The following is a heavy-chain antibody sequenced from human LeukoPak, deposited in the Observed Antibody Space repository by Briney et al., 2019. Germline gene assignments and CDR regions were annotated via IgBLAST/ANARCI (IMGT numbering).Heavy chain of an antibody. CDR2: ISYSGNT. CDR1: GGSISSGGYY. V-gene: IGHV4-31*03. D-gene: IGHD1-20*01. Sequence: SETLSLTCTVSGGSISSGGYYWNWIRQHPGKGLEWIGYISYSGNTYYNPSLRSRVTISVDTSKNQFSLKLSSVTAADTAVYYCARELTGTTFDYWGQGTLVIVPP. J-gene: IGHJ4*02. CDR3: ARELTGTTFDY.